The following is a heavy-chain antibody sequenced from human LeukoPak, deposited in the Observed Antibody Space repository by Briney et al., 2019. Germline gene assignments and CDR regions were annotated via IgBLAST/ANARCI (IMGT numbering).Heavy chain of an antibody. CDR3: AKDISSGWPTDDAFDI. V-gene: IGHV3-43*01. Sequence: GGPLRLSCAASGFTFDDYTMHWVRQAPGKGLEWVSLISWDGGSTYYADSVKGRFTISRDNSKNSLYLQMNSLRTEDTALYYCAKDISSGWPTDDAFDIWGQGTMVTVSS. CDR2: ISWDGGST. CDR1: GFTFDDYT. J-gene: IGHJ3*02. D-gene: IGHD6-19*01.